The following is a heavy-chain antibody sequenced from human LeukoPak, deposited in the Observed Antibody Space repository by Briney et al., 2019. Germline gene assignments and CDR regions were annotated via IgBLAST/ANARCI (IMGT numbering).Heavy chain of an antibody. D-gene: IGHD5-24*01. CDR2: INPSGGST. V-gene: IGHV1-46*01. CDR3: VRVRDGYNDAYDI. J-gene: IGHJ3*02. CDR1: GYTFTSYY. Sequence: ASVKVSCKASGYTFTSYYMHWVRQAPGQGLEWMGIINPSGGSTSYAQKFQGRVTMTRDMSTRTVYMELSSLRSEDTAVYYCVRVRDGYNDAYDIWGQGTMVTVPS.